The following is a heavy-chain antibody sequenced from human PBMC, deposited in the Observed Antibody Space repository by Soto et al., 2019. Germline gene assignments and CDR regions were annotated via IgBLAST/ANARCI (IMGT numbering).Heavy chain of an antibody. CDR2: IGGSGGNT. V-gene: IGHV3-23*01. D-gene: IGHD6-19*01. CDR1: GFTFSSYA. CDR3: AKDRSNAWYGVGF. Sequence: EVRLLESGGGLVQPGGSLRLSCAASGFTFSSYAMSWVRQAPGKGLEWVSAIGGSGGNTYYADSAKGRFTISRDNSKNTLYLQRNGLRAEDTAVYYCAKDRSNAWYGVGFWGQGTLVTVSS. J-gene: IGHJ4*02.